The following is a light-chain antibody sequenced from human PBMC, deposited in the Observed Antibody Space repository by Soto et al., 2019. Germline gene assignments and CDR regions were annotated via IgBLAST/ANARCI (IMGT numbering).Light chain of an antibody. Sequence: DIQMTQSPSSLSASVGDRVTITCRASQGITTYLAWYQQKPGKVPKLLIYTASTLQSGVPSRFSGSGSGTDFTLTISSLQPEDVATYYCQNYNSAPLTFGGGTKVE. CDR1: QGITTY. CDR3: QNYNSAPLT. J-gene: IGKJ4*01. V-gene: IGKV1-27*01. CDR2: TAS.